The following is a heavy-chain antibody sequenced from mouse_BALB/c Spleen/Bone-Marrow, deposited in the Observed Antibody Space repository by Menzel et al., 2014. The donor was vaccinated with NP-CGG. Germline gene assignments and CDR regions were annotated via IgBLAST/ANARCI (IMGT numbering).Heavy chain of an antibody. CDR1: GFNIKDTY. CDR2: IDPANGNT. D-gene: IGHD1-1*01. J-gene: IGHJ3*01. V-gene: IGHV14-3*02. CDR3: ARYYYGSSLFAY. Sequence: VQLQQSGAELVKPGASVKLSCTASGFNIKDTYMYWVKQRPEQVLEWIGRIDPANGNTKYDPKFQDKATITADTSSNTAYLQLSSLTSEDTAVYYCARYYYGSSLFAYWGQGTLVTVSA.